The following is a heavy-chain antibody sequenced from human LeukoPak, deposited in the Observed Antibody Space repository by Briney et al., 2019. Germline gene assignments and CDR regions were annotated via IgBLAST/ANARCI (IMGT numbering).Heavy chain of an antibody. J-gene: IGHJ4*02. CDR2: ISGSGGGT. CDR3: AKERSFGTWLGDY. D-gene: IGHD2/OR15-2a*01. Sequence: PGGSLRLSCAASVFTFSSYAMTWVRQAPGKGLEWVSAISGSGGGTYYADSVKRRFTISRDNSKNTLYLQMNSLRAEDTAVYYCAKERSFGTWLGDYWGQGALVTVSS. CDR1: VFTFSSYA. V-gene: IGHV3-23*01.